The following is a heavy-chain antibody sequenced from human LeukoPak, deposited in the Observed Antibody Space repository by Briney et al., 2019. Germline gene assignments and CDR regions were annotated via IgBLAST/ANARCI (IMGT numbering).Heavy chain of an antibody. CDR3: ARDEHSDSNGYPFDY. CDR1: GGTFSSYA. V-gene: IGHV1-69*06. CDR2: IIPIFGTA. Sequence: ASVKVSCTASGGTFSSYAISWVRQAPGQGLEWMGGIIPIFGTANYAQKFQGRVTITADKSTSTAYMELSSLRSEDTAVYYCARDEHSDSNGYPFDYWGQGTLVTVSS. D-gene: IGHD3-22*01. J-gene: IGHJ4*02.